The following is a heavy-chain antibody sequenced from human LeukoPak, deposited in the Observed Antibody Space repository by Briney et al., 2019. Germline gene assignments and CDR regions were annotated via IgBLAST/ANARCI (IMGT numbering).Heavy chain of an antibody. D-gene: IGHD2-21*01. CDR2: VDPSNDDT. V-gene: IGHV1-2*02. CDR1: GCTFTDHS. CDR3: ARSLFVAFTD. J-gene: IGHJ4*02. Sequence: ASVKVSCKASGCTFTDHSIHWVRQAPGQGLEWMGYVDPSNDDTNYAPKFHDRVTMTGDTSIRTAYMELSRLTSDDTAVYYCARSLFVAFTDWGQGTLVIVSS.